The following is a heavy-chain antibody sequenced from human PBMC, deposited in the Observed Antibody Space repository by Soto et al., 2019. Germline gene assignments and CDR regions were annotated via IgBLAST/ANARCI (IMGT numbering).Heavy chain of an antibody. J-gene: IGHJ4*02. Sequence: GGSLRLSCAASGFTVTTNYMSWVRQAPGKGLEWVSVIYSAGSTYYADSVKGRFAISRDNSQNTLYLQMNSLRVEDTAVYYCAKAGIHSSYYYFNYWGQGTLVTVSS. CDR2: IYSAGST. D-gene: IGHD2-21*01. CDR1: GFTVTTNY. V-gene: IGHV3-66*01. CDR3: AKAGIHSSYYYFNY.